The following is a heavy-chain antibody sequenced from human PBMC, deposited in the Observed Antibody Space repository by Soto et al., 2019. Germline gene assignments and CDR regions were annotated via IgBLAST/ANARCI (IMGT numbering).Heavy chain of an antibody. CDR1: GFTFNSNW. CDR2: IKQDGNEK. J-gene: IGHJ5*02. D-gene: IGHD3-10*02. CDR3: ARRVFGALS. V-gene: IGHV3-7*01. Sequence: EVQLVESGGGMVQPGGSLRLSCAASGFTFNSNWMRWVRLAPWKGLEWVANIKQDGNEKDYVDSVKGRFTISRGNSKNSLYLQMNSLRVEDTAVYYCARRVFGALSWGQGTPVSVSS.